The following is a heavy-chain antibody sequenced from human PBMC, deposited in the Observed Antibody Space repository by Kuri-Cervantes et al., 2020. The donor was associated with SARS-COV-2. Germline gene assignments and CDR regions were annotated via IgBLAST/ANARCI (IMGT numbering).Heavy chain of an antibody. Sequence: LSLTCAASGFTFSSYAMHWVRQAPGKGLEWVAVISYDGSNKYYVDSVKGRFTISRDNSKNTLYLQMNSLRAEDTAVYFCAKTKELLRYYYYGMDVWGQGTAVTGAS. CDR3: AKTKELLRYYYYGMDV. CDR1: GFTFSSYA. D-gene: IGHD1-26*01. J-gene: IGHJ6*02. V-gene: IGHV3-30*01. CDR2: ISYDGSNK.